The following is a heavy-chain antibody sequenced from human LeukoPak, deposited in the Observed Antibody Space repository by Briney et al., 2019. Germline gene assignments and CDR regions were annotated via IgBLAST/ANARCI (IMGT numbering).Heavy chain of an antibody. CDR2: IGGSGGST. Sequence: DPGGSLRLSCAASGFTFSSYAMTWVRQAPGKGLEWVSVIGGSGGSTYYADSVKGRFTISRDNSKNTLYLQMDSLRAEDTAIYYCAKGILASCYNAADYWGQGTLVTVSS. J-gene: IGHJ4*02. V-gene: IGHV3-23*01. CDR3: AKGILASCYNAADY. CDR1: GFTFSSYA. D-gene: IGHD2-2*02.